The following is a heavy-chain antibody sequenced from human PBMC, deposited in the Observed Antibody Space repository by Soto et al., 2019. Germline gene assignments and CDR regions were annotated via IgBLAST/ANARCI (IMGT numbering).Heavy chain of an antibody. J-gene: IGHJ6*02. CDR3: AKDVHYYYYYGMDV. CDR1: GFTFSSYG. Sequence: QVQLVESGGGVVQPGRSLRLSCADSGFTFSSYGMHWVRQAPGKGLEWVAVISYDGSNKYYADSVKGRFTISRDNSKNTLYLQMNSLRAEDTAVYYCAKDVHYYYYYGMDVWGQGTTVTVSS. CDR2: ISYDGSNK. V-gene: IGHV3-30*18.